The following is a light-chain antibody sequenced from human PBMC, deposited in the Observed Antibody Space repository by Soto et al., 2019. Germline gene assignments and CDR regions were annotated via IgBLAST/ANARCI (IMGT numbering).Light chain of an antibody. Sequence: EIVLTQSPGTLSLSPGERATLSCRASQSVSSNLAWYQQKPGQAPRLLIYGASTRATGIPARFSGSGSGTDFTLTISSLEPEDFAVYYCQQRSNWLITFGQGTRLEIK. CDR3: QQRSNWLIT. CDR2: GAS. V-gene: IGKV3-11*01. J-gene: IGKJ5*01. CDR1: QSVSSN.